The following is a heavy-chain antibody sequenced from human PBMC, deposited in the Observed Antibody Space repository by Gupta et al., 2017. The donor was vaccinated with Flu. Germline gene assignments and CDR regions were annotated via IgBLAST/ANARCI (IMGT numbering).Heavy chain of an antibody. D-gene: IGHD3-3*01. J-gene: IGHJ5*02. CDR3: ARRIKLGTIFGPRESWFDP. V-gene: IGHV4-34*01. CDR2: INHSGST. Sequence: QVQLQQWGAGLLKPSETLSLTCAVYGGSFSGYYWSWIRQPPGKGLEWIGEINHSGSTNYNPSLKSRVTIPVDTSKNQFSLKLSSVTAADTAVYYCARRIKLGTIFGPRESWFDPWGQGTLVTVSS. CDR1: GGSFSGYY.